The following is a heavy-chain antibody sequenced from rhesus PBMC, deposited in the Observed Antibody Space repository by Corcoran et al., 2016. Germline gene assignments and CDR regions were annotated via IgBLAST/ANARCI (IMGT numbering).Heavy chain of an antibody. CDR3: ARNGNSGSWKYYFDY. CDR1: GGSISDSYR. CDR2: IYGSSTST. J-gene: IGHJ4*01. Sequence: QVQLQESGPGVVKPSETLSLTCAVSGGSISDSYRWSWIRQPPGKGLAWIGYIYGSSTSTNNNPSLKSRVTISKDTSKNQFSLKLSSVTAADTAVYYCARNGNSGSWKYYFDYWGQGVLVTVSS. D-gene: IGHD6-25*01. V-gene: IGHV4S10*01.